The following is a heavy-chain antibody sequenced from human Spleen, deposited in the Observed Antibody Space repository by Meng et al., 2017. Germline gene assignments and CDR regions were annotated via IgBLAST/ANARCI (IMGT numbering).Heavy chain of an antibody. V-gene: IGHV4-34*01. Sequence: QGALQHGGAGLLKPSETLSLPCVVFGWSLSDYYWSWTRQPPGKGLEWIGEINHRGNTNYNPFLESRVTISVDTSQNSLSLKLSSVTAADSAVYYCARGPTTMAHDFDYWGQGTLVTVSS. J-gene: IGHJ4*02. D-gene: IGHD4-11*01. CDR2: INHRGNT. CDR1: GWSLSDYY. CDR3: ARGPTTMAHDFDY.